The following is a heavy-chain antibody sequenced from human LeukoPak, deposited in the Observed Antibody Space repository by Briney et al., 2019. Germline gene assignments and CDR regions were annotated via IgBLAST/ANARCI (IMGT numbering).Heavy chain of an antibody. J-gene: IGHJ6*02. CDR1: GGSISSGGYY. CDR2: IYYSGST. V-gene: IGHV4-31*03. CDR3: ARDLRQQLVRGYGMDV. D-gene: IGHD6-13*01. Sequence: SQTLSLTCTVSGGSISSGGYYWSWIRQHPGKGLEWIGYIYYSGSTYYNPSLKSRVTISVDTSKNQFSLKLSSVTAADTAVHYCARDLRQQLVRGYGMDVWGQGTTVTVSS.